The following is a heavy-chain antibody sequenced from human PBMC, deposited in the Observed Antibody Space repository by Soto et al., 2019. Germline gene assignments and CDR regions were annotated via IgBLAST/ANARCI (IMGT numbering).Heavy chain of an antibody. Sequence: GSRRRFCVAAGFIFGNFLTSRVRQAPCKGLEWVANIKQDGSEKYYAASVQGRFNLSRDNSKNKLYLHMNSLRVEDTATYYRAGALENPYFYYGQNVWAQGTTVTVSS. CDR1: GFIFGNFL. CDR2: IKQDGSEK. CDR3: AGALENPYFYYGQNV. J-gene: IGHJ6*02. D-gene: IGHD1-1*01. V-gene: IGHV3-7*01.